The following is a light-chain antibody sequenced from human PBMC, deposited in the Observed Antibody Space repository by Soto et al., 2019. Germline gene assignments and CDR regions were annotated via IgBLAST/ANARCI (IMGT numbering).Light chain of an antibody. Sequence: QSVLTQPASVSGSPGQSITISCTGTRSDVGGYNLVSWYQQHPGKAPTLMIYDDIKRPSGVSTRFSGSKSGNTASLTISGLQAEDEADYFCCSYAGSISWVFGGGTKLTV. CDR2: DDI. J-gene: IGLJ3*02. V-gene: IGLV2-23*01. CDR1: RSDVGGYNL. CDR3: CSYAGSISWV.